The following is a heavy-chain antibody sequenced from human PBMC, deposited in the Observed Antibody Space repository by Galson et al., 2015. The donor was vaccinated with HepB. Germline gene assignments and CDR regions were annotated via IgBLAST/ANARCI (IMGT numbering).Heavy chain of an antibody. CDR1: GFTFSSYA. Sequence: SLRLSCAASGFTFSSYALHWVRQAPGKGLEWVAVISYDGSNKYYADSVKGRFTISRDNSKNTLYLQMNTLRAEDTAVYYCARDRRASTNTNVVFDYWGQGTLVTVSS. J-gene: IGHJ4*02. CDR3: ARDRRASTNTNVVFDY. D-gene: IGHD1-1*01. V-gene: IGHV3-30-3*01. CDR2: ISYDGSNK.